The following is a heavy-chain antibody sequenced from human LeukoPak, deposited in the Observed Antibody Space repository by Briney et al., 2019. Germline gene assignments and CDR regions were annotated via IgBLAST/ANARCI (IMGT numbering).Heavy chain of an antibody. J-gene: IGHJ3*02. Sequence: GGSLRLSCAASGFAVSGNYMSWVRQAPGKGLEWVSVIYSVGSTYYADSVKGRFTISRDNSKNTLYLQMNSLRAEDTAVYYCASRDYYDSSGYPDAFDIWGQGTKVTVSS. CDR2: IYSVGST. V-gene: IGHV3-66*01. CDR1: GFAVSGNY. D-gene: IGHD3-22*01. CDR3: ASRDYYDSSGYPDAFDI.